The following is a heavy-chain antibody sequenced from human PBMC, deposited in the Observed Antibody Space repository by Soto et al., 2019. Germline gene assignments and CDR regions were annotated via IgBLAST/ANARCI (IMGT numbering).Heavy chain of an antibody. V-gene: IGHV3-15*01. CDR1: GFTFSNAW. J-gene: IGHJ3*02. Sequence: PGGSLRLSCAASGFTFSNAWLSWVRQAPGKGLEWVGRIKSKTDGGTTDYAAPVKGRFTISRDDSKNTLYLQMNSLKTEDTAVYYCTQSVTGTDDAFDIWGQGTMVT. D-gene: IGHD1-7*01. CDR3: TQSVTGTDDAFDI. CDR2: IKSKTDGGTT.